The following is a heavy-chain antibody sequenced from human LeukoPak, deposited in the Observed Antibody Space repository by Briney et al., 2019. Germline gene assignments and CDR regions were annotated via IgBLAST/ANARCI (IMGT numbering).Heavy chain of an antibody. D-gene: IGHD6-13*01. J-gene: IGHJ4*02. CDR1: GFTFSSYA. CDR3: TKGQQQYPRSVDY. Sequence: GGSLRLSCAASGFTFSSYAMNWVRQAPGKGLEWVSGISGSGDSTYYADSVKGRFTISRDNSKITVYLQMNSLRAEDTAVYHCTKGQQQYPRSVDYWGQGTLVAVSS. CDR2: ISGSGDST. V-gene: IGHV3-23*01.